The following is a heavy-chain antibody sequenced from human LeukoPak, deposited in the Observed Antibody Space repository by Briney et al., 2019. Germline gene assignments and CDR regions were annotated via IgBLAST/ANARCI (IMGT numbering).Heavy chain of an antibody. D-gene: IGHD3-22*01. J-gene: IGHJ4*02. V-gene: IGHV1-69*05. CDR1: GGTFSSYA. CDR3: ARDDSSGYIPRV. CDR2: IIPIFGTA. Sequence: SVKVSCKASGGTFSSYAISWVRQAPGQGREWMGGIIPIFGTANYAQKFQGRVTITTDESTSTAYMELSSMRSEDTAVYYCARDDSSGYIPRVWGQGTLVTVSS.